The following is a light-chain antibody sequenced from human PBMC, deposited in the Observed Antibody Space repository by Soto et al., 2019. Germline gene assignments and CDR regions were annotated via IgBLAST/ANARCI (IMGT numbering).Light chain of an antibody. V-gene: IGKV1-33*01. CDR1: QYINNY. CDR2: DGS. Sequence: DIQMTQSPSSLSASVGDRVTITFQSSQYINNYLNWYQQKPGKAPNLLIYDGSTLEPGVPSRFSGSGSGTHYTFTISSLQHEDVATYYCQQYDFLPLTFGGGTKVDIK. J-gene: IGKJ4*01. CDR3: QQYDFLPLT.